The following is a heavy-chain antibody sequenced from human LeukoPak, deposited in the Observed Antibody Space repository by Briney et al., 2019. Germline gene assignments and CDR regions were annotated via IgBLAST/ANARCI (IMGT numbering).Heavy chain of an antibody. CDR3: ADYSDSTFPS. V-gene: IGHV3-15*01. J-gene: IGHJ5*02. CDR2: IKRNIDGGTT. Sequence: GGSLRLSCAASGFTFSSTWMSWVRQAPGKGLEWVGRIKRNIDGGTTDYAAPVNGRFTISRDDSKNTLFLQMNSLKTEDTAVYYCADYSDSTFPSWGRGTLVTVSA. CDR1: GFTFSSTW. D-gene: IGHD4-11*01.